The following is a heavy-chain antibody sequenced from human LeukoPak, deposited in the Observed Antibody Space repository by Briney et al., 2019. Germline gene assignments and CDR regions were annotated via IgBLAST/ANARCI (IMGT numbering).Heavy chain of an antibody. Sequence: PSETLSLTCAVYGGSFSGYYWSWIRQPPGKGLEWIGEINHSGSTNYNPSLKSRVTISVDTSKNQFSLKLSSVTAADTAVYYCAGARIWYSSSWYFDYWGQGTLVTVSS. J-gene: IGHJ4*02. CDR1: GGSFSGYY. V-gene: IGHV4-34*01. D-gene: IGHD6-13*01. CDR3: AGARIWYSSSWYFDY. CDR2: INHSGST.